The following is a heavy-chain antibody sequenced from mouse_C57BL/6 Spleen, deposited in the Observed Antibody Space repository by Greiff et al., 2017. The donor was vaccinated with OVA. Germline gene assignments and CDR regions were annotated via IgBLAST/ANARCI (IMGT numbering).Heavy chain of an antibody. V-gene: IGHV1-72*01. CDR3: ARSVYDYDEALDY. J-gene: IGHJ2*01. CDR1: GYTFTSYW. Sequence: QVQLQQPGAELVKPGASVKLSCKASGYTFTSYWMHWVKQRPGRGLEWIGRIDPNSGGTKYNEKFKSKATLTVDKPSSTAYMQLSSLTSEDSAVYDCARSVYDYDEALDYWGQGTTLTVSS. D-gene: IGHD2-4*01. CDR2: IDPNSGGT.